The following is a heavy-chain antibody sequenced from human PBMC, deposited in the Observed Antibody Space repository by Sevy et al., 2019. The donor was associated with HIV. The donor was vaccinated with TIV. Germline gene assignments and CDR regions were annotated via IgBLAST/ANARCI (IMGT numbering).Heavy chain of an antibody. Sequence: GGSLRLSCAASGLIFSHYGMHWVRQAPGKGLEWVAFISFDGSNKYYVDSVKGRFTISRDNSKNTLYLQMNSLRTEDTALYYCAKNTAAAGTGGFDYWGQGNLVTVSS. CDR3: AKNTAAAGTGGFDY. D-gene: IGHD6-13*01. J-gene: IGHJ4*02. CDR2: ISFDGSNK. CDR1: GLIFSHYG. V-gene: IGHV3-30*02.